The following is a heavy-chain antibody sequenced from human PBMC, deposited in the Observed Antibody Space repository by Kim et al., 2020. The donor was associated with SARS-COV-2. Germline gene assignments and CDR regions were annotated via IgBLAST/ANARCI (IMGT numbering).Heavy chain of an antibody. Sequence: GGSLRLSCAASGFTFSSYAMHWVRQAPGKGLEWVAVISYDGSNKYYADSVKGRFTISRDNSKNTLYLQMNSLRAEDTAVYYCARGKSSGWYGYFYYWGPG. V-gene: IGHV3-30*04. CDR2: ISYDGSNK. J-gene: IGHJ4*02. CDR3: ARGKSSGWYGYFYY. D-gene: IGHD6-19*01. CDR1: GFTFSSYA.